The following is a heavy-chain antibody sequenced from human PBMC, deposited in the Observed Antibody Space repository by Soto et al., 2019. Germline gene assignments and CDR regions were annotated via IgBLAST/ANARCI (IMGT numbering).Heavy chain of an antibody. J-gene: IGHJ6*02. CDR1: GFTFSYYP. V-gene: IGHV3-30-3*01. CDR2: ISFDGSNK. D-gene: IGHD5-12*01. CDR3: ARVPADLVDILYISPQDGREQMSDMDV. Sequence: QMQLVQSGGGVVQPGRSLRLSCAASGFTFSYYPMHWVRQAPGKGLEWVAVISFDGSNKYYADSVKGRFTISRDNSKNMLYLQMNDLRSEDTAVYYCARVPADLVDILYISPQDGREQMSDMDVWGHGTTVTVSS.